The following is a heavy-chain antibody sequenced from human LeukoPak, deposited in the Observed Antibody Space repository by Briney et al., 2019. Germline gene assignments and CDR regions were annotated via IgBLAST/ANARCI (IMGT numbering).Heavy chain of an antibody. V-gene: IGHV4-39*01. CDR3: ARRGENYDILTGSPYA. CDR1: GGSISSSGYY. Sequence: SETLSLTCTVSGGSISSSGYYWGWIRQPPGKGLEWIGSIYYSGSTFYNPSLKSRVTISVDTSKNQFSLRLTSVTAADTAVYYCARRGENYDILTGSPYAWGQGTLVTVSS. D-gene: IGHD3-9*01. CDR2: IYYSGST. J-gene: IGHJ5*02.